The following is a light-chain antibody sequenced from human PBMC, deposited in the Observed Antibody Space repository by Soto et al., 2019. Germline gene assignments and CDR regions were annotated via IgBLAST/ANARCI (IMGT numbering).Light chain of an antibody. CDR2: EVS. V-gene: IGLV2-23*02. J-gene: IGLJ1*01. Sequence: QSALTQPASVSGSPGQSITLSCAGTSSDVGSYNLVSWYQQHPGKAPKLMIFEVSKRPSGVSNRFSGSKSGNTASLTISGLQAEDEADYYCCSYAGSSTPYAFGTGTKVTVL. CDR1: SSDVGSYNL. CDR3: CSYAGSSTPYA.